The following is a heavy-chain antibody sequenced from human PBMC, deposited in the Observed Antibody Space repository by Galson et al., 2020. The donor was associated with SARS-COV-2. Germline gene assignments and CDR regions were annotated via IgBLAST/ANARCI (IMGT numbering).Heavy chain of an antibody. CDR2: ISHDGRIE. CDR1: GITFTNYA. D-gene: IGHD1-26*01. Sequence: QLGESLKISCAASGITFTNYAIHWVRQAPGKGLEWVAVISHDGRIEVYADSVKGRFTISRDNSKNMLFLQMDSLRADDTAVYYCARDVSGGASDIWGQGTMVTVSS. V-gene: IGHV3-30*04. CDR3: ARDVSGGASDI. J-gene: IGHJ3*02.